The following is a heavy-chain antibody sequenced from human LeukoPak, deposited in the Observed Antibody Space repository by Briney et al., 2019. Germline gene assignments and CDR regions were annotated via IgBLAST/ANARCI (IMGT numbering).Heavy chain of an antibody. J-gene: IGHJ5*01. Sequence: ASVKVSCKASGYTFTGYYMHWVRQAPGQGLEWMGWINPNSGGTNYTQKFQGRVTMTRDTSISAAYMELSRLRSDDTAVYYCARDVSDYDFWSGYDRPDWFDSWGQGTLVTVSS. CDR3: ARDVSDYDFWSGYDRPDWFDS. CDR2: INPNSGGT. V-gene: IGHV1-2*02. CDR1: GYTFTGYY. D-gene: IGHD3-3*01.